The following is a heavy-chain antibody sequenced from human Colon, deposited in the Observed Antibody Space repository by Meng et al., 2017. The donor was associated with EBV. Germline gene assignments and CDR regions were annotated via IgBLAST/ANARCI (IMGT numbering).Heavy chain of an antibody. D-gene: IGHD3-10*01. CDR3: ARRGPSGNFSP. Sequence: QVQLQELGAGLLKPSDTLSRSCAVYGGSFRDYYWTWIRHPPGKGLEWIGEIDHRGNTKYNPSLKSRVTISLDTSKKQFSLKVSSVTAADSAVYYCARRGPSGNFSPWSQGALVTVSS. J-gene: IGHJ5*02. CDR2: IDHRGNT. CDR1: GGSFRDYY. V-gene: IGHV4-34*01.